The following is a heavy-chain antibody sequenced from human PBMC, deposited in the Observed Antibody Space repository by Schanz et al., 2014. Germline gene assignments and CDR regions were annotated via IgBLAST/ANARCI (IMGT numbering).Heavy chain of an antibody. V-gene: IGHV3-64*04. D-gene: IGHD5-18*01. CDR3: VRVSFADPRLYRGMDRDIDY. Sequence: VQLLESGGGLVQPGGSLRLSCAASGFTFSSYAMSWVRQAPGKGLEYVSAISHDGYSTYYADSVKGRFTISRDNAKNSLYLQMNNLRAEDTAVYYCVRVSFADPRLYRGMDRDIDYWGQGTLDTVSS. J-gene: IGHJ4*02. CDR2: ISHDGYST. CDR1: GFTFSSYA.